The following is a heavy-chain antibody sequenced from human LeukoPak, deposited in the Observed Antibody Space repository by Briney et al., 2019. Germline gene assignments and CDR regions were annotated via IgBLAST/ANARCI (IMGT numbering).Heavy chain of an antibody. J-gene: IGHJ6*02. CDR1: GGSISSYY. CDR3: ARSSSSWVTHYYYGMDV. Sequence: RASETLSLTCTVSGGSISSYYWSWIRQPPGKGLEWIGYIYYSGSTNYNPSLKSRVTISVDTSKNQFSLKLSSVTAADTAVYYCARSSSSWVTHYYYGMDVWGQGTPVTVSS. CDR2: IYYSGST. V-gene: IGHV4-59*08. D-gene: IGHD6-13*01.